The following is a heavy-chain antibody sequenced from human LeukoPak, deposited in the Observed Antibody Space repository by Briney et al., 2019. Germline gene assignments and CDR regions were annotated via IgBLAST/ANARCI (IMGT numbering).Heavy chain of an antibody. CDR3: ARDHGDYTFDY. CDR2: IYYSGST. V-gene: IGHV4-59*01. D-gene: IGHD4-17*01. Sequence: SETLSLTCTVSGGSISSYYWSWIRQPPGKGLEWIGYIYYSGSTNYNPSLKSRATISVDTSKNQFSLKLSSVTAADTAVCYCARDHGDYTFDYWGQGTLVTVSS. CDR1: GGSISSYY. J-gene: IGHJ4*02.